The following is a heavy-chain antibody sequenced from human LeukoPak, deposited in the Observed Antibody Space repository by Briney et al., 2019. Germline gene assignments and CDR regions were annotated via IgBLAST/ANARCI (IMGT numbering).Heavy chain of an antibody. J-gene: IGHJ5*02. D-gene: IGHD5-24*01. V-gene: IGHV1-69*04. CDR3: ARDRGDGYNYQGTGFEP. Sequence: SVKVSCKASGGTFSSYAISWVRQAPGQGLEWMGRIIPIFGIANYAQKFQGRVTITADKSTSTAYMEPSSLRSEDTAVYYCARDRGDGYNYQGTGFEPWGQGTLVTVSS. CDR1: GGTFSSYA. CDR2: IIPIFGIA.